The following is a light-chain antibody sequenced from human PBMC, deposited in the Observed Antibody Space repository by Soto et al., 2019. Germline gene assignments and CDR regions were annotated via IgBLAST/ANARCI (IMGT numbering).Light chain of an antibody. V-gene: IGKV1-39*01. J-gene: IGKJ2*01. CDR3: QQSYSTPPST. CDR2: AAS. CDR1: QNFINY. Sequence: DIQMTQSPSSLSASVGDRVTITCRASQNFINYLNWYQQKPGKAPKLLIYAASSLQSGVPSRFSGSGSGTDFTLTISTLQPEDCATYCCQQSYSTPPSTFGQGTNLEIK.